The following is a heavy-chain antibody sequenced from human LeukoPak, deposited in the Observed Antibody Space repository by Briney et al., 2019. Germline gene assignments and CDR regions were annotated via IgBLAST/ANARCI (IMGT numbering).Heavy chain of an antibody. CDR1: GYSSTSYW. D-gene: IGHD1-26*01. CDR2: IYPGDSDT. J-gene: IGHJ4*02. V-gene: IGHV5-51*01. CDR3: ARQIGTGGALLEVFDY. Sequence: GESLKISCKGSGYSSTSYWIGWVRQMPGKGLEWMGIIYPGDSDTRYSPSFQGQVTISADKSISTAYLQWSSLKASDTAMYYCARQIGTGGALLEVFDYWGQGTLVTVSS.